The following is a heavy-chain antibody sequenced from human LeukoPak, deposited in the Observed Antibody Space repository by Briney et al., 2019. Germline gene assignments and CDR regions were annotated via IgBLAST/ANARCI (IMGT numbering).Heavy chain of an antibody. CDR2: VLNDGNNK. V-gene: IGHV3-30*02. J-gene: IGHJ4*02. CDR1: GFTFTSYG. Sequence: GGPLRLSCAVSGFTFTSYGTHGVRKPPGKGLEGAAFVLNDGNNKYYVHSVKARFPITRENSTNTLYLQMHSLRIEDTAVFIFAKGPGSGGWSYFDYWGQGTVVTVSS. CDR3: AKGPGSGGWSYFDY. D-gene: IGHD6-19*01.